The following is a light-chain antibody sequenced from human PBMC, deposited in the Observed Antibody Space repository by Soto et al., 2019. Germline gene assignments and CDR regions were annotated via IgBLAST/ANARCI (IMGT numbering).Light chain of an antibody. CDR1: QSISSW. CDR3: QQYNNYSGT. J-gene: IGKJ1*01. Sequence: DIQMTQSPSTLSASVGDRVTITCRASQSISSWLAWYQQKPGKAPKLLIYDASSLESGVPSRFSGSGSATEFTLTISSLQPDDFATYYCQQYNNYSGTFGQGTKVDIK. V-gene: IGKV1-5*01. CDR2: DAS.